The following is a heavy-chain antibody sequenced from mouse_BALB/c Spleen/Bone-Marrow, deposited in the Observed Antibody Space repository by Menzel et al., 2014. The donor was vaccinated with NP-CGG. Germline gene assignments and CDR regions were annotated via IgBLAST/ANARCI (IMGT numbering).Heavy chain of an antibody. V-gene: IGHV1S22*01. CDR2: IYPGSGST. CDR3: TRYYGYYAMDY. CDR1: GYTFTSYW. J-gene: IGHJ4*01. D-gene: IGHD1-2*01. Sequence: LQQPGSELVRPGASVKLSCKASGYTFTSYWMHWVKQRPGQGLEWIGNIYPGSGSTNYDEKFKSKATLTVDTSSSTAYMRLSSLTSEDSAVYYCTRYYGYYAMDYWGQGTSVTVSS.